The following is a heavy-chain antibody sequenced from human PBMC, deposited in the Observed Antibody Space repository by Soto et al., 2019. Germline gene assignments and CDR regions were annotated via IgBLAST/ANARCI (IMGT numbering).Heavy chain of an antibody. CDR2: IYYSGST. V-gene: IGHV4-30-4*01. D-gene: IGHD1-7*01. CDR1: GGSISSGDYY. Sequence: PSETLSLTCTVSGGSISSGDYYWSWIRQPPGKGLEWIGYIYYSGSTYYNPSLKSRVTISVDTSKNQFSLKLSSVTAADTAVYYCARDLELRDYYYYGMDVWGQGTTVTVPS. CDR3: ARDLELRDYYYYGMDV. J-gene: IGHJ6*02.